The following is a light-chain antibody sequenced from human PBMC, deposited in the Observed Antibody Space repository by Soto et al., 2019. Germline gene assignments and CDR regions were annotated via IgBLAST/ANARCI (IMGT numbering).Light chain of an antibody. CDR1: SSDVGGYNY. J-gene: IGLJ2*01. CDR3: SAYTSNSPNSVV. CDR2: EVS. V-gene: IGLV2-14*01. Sequence: QSVLTQPASVSGSPGQSITISCTGTSSDVGGYNYVSWYQQHPGKATKLMIYEVSNRPSGRSTRFSGSKSGNTAAPPISGLQADDEAAYYYSAYTSNSPNSVVFGGGTKLTVL.